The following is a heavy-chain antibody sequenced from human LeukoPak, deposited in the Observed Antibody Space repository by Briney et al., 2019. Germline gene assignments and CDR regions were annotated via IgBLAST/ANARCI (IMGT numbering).Heavy chain of an antibody. D-gene: IGHD6-6*01. CDR3: AHWGSSAPFDY. CDR1: GFTFAGYA. Sequence: PGGSLRLSCAASGFTFAGYAMTWVRQAPGKGLEWVSLISGSGGSTYCADVVKGRFTISRDNSKNALYLRMNSLRAEDTAVYYCAHWGSSAPFDYWGQGTLVTASS. CDR2: ISGSGGST. V-gene: IGHV3-23*01. J-gene: IGHJ4*02.